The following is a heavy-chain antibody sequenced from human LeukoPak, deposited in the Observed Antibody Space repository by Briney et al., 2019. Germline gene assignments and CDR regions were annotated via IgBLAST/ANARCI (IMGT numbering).Heavy chain of an antibody. CDR1: GFTFSSYG. J-gene: IGHJ3*02. D-gene: IGHD1-1*01. CDR3: AKDLRQRRAFDI. Sequence: PGGSLRLSCAASGFTFSSYGMHWVRQAPGKGLEWVAVISYDGSNKYYADSVKGRFTISRDNSKNTLYLQMNSLRAEDTAVYYCAKDLRQRRAFDIWGQGTMVTVSS. CDR2: ISYDGSNK. V-gene: IGHV3-30*18.